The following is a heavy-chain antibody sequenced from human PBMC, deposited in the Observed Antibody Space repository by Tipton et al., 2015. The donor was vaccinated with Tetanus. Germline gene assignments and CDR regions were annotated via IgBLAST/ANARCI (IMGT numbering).Heavy chain of an antibody. V-gene: IGHV4-59*01. Sequence: TLSLTCTVSGGSINSYYWSWIRRPPGKGLEWIGYIYYIGGTNYNPSLKSRVTISVDTSKNQFSLKLSSVTAADTAVYYCASTVGHSGGYYYYYGMDVWGQGTTVTVSS. CDR3: ASTVGHSGGYYYYYGMDV. J-gene: IGHJ6*02. CDR2: IYYIGGT. CDR1: GGSINSYY. D-gene: IGHD3-16*01.